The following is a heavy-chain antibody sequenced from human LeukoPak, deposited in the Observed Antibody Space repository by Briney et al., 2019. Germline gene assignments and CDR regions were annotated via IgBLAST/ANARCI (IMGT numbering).Heavy chain of an antibody. CDR3: ARDRGYGGNSWVFNWSDP. CDR1: GGSISSYY. CDR2: IYYSGST. D-gene: IGHD4-23*01. Sequence: SETLSLTCTVSGGSISSYYWSWIRQPPGKGLEWIGYIYYSGSTNYNPSLKSRVTISVDTSKNQFSLKLSSVTAADTAVYYCARDRGYGGNSWVFNWSDPWGQGTLVTVSS. V-gene: IGHV4-59*01. J-gene: IGHJ5*02.